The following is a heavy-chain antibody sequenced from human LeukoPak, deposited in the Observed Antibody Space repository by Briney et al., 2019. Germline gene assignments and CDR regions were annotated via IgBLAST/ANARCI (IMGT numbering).Heavy chain of an antibody. V-gene: IGHV3-48*03. J-gene: IGHJ6*03. CDR3: AKEHLAMVRGVITHYYYYYMDV. CDR2: ISSSGSTI. Sequence: GGSLRLSCAASGFTFSSYEMNWVRQAPGKGLEWVSYISSSGSTIYYADSVKGRFTISRDNAKNTLYLQMDSLRAEDTAVYYCAKEHLAMVRGVITHYYYYYMDVWGKGTTVTISS. D-gene: IGHD3-10*01. CDR1: GFTFSSYE.